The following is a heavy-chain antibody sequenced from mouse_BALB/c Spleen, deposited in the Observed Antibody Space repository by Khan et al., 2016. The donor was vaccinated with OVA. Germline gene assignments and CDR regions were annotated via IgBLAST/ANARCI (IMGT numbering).Heavy chain of an antibody. CDR3: ASGGKFAY. CDR1: GYTFTDYA. Sequence: QIQLVQSGAELVRPGVSVKISCKGSGYTFTDYAMHWVKQSHAKSLEWIGVISTYYGDVDYSQKFKGKATMTVDRSSSTAYMELARLTSEDSAIXYCASGGKFAYWGQGTLVTVSA. D-gene: IGHD1-1*02. V-gene: IGHV1S137*01. CDR2: ISTYYGDV. J-gene: IGHJ3*01.